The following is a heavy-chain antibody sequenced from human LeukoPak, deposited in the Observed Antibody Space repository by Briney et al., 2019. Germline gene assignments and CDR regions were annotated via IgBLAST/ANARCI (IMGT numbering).Heavy chain of an antibody. Sequence: PAGYLRLSCAASGFTFSNYGMHWVRQAPGQGLEWVALIWYDVRNKYYADSVKGRFTISRDDSKNTLYLQMNSLRAEDTAVYYCARDRVAVAGTLDYYYGMDVWGQGTTVTVSS. V-gene: IGHV3-33*01. CDR3: ARDRVAVAGTLDYYYGMDV. CDR1: GFTFSNYG. J-gene: IGHJ6*02. D-gene: IGHD6-19*01. CDR2: IWYDVRNK.